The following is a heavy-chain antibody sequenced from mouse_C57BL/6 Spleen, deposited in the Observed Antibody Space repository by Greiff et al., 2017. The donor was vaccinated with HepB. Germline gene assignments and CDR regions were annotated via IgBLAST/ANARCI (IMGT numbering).Heavy chain of an antibody. J-gene: IGHJ2*01. CDR2: INYDGSST. D-gene: IGHD2-3*01. V-gene: IGHV5-16*01. Sequence: EVKVVESEGGLVQPGSSMKLSCTASGFTFSDYYMAWVRQVPEKGLEWVANINYDGSSTYYLDSLKSRFIISRDNAKNILYLQMSSLKSEDTATYYCAREGWFFDYWGQGTTLTVSS. CDR3: AREGWFFDY. CDR1: GFTFSDYY.